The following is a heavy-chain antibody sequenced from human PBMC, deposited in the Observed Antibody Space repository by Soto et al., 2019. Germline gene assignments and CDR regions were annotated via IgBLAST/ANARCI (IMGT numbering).Heavy chain of an antibody. V-gene: IGHV4-38-2*02. CDR3: ARDYYDSSGYTFPWFDP. J-gene: IGHJ5*02. D-gene: IGHD3-22*01. CDR1: GYSISSGYY. CDR2: IYHSGST. Sequence: PSETLSLTCAVSGYSISSGYYWGWIRQPPGKGLEWIGSIYHSGSTYYNPSLKSRVTISVDTSKNQFSLKLSSVTAADTAVYYCARDYYDSSGYTFPWFDPWGQGTLVTVS.